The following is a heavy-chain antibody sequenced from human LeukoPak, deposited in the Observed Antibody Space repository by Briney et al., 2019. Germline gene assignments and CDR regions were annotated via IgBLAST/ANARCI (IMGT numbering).Heavy chain of an antibody. CDR2: ISGYNGYT. CDR3: ARDLTHRRNYDNSGYQIVPAF. D-gene: IGHD3-22*01. Sequence: ASVKVSCKASGYTFTSYGISWVRQAPGQGLEWMGWISGYNGYTKYTQKVQGRVTMTTDTSTSTAYMELRSLRSDDTAVYYCARDLTHRRNYDNSGYQIVPAFWGQGTLVTVSS. J-gene: IGHJ4*02. CDR1: GYTFTSYG. V-gene: IGHV1-18*01.